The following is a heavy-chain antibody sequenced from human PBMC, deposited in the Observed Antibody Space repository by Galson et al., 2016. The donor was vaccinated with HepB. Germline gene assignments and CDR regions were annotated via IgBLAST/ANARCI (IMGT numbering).Heavy chain of an antibody. V-gene: IGHV6-1*01. J-gene: IGHJ4*02. CDR3: ARGSGDGSGYYHFDF. D-gene: IGHD6-25*01. CDR2: TYYRSEWYT. CDR1: GDSVSSNSAA. Sequence: CAISGDSVSSNSAAWNWIRQSPSRGLEWLGRTYYRSEWYTDYAISVEGRITINPDTSKNQFSLHLNFVTPEDTAAYYCARGSGDGSGYYHFDFWGQGTLVTVSS.